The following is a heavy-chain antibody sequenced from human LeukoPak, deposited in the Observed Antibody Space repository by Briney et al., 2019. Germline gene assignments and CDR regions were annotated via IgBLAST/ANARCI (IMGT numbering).Heavy chain of an antibody. CDR1: GGSMTTRNYY. V-gene: IGHV4-39*07. J-gene: IGHJ5*02. Sequence: PSETLSLTCAVSGGSMTTRNYYWGWIRQPPGKGLEWIGHKYYSGSTYYNPSLKSRVSISVDTTIYQFSLNLSSVTAADTAVYYCARVVAAAGNNWFDPWGQGTLVTVSS. D-gene: IGHD6-13*01. CDR2: KYYSGST. CDR3: ARVVAAAGNNWFDP.